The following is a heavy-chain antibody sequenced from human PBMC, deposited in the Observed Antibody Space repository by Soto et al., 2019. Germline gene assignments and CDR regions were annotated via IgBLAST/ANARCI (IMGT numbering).Heavy chain of an antibody. CDR3: ARDAGSDGMDV. J-gene: IGHJ6*02. Sequence: ASVKVSCKASGYTFTSYAMHWVRQAPGQRLEWMGWINAGNGNTKYSQKFQGRVTITRDTSASTAYMELGSLRSEDTSVYDCARDAGSDGMDVWGQGTTVTVSS. CDR1: GYTFTSYA. V-gene: IGHV1-3*01. CDR2: INAGNGNT.